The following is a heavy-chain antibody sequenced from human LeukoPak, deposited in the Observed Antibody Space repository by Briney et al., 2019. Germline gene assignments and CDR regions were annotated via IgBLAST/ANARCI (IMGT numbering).Heavy chain of an antibody. CDR3: ARDFPTGEHH. D-gene: IGHD7-27*01. V-gene: IGHV3-7*05. Sequence: GGSLRLSCAASGFTLSSYWMSWVRQAPGKGLERVANIKQDGSEKRYVDSVKGRFTISRDNAKNSLFLQMNSLRTEDTAVYYCARDFPTGEHHWGQGTLVTVSP. CDR1: GFTLSSYW. CDR2: IKQDGSEK. J-gene: IGHJ5*02.